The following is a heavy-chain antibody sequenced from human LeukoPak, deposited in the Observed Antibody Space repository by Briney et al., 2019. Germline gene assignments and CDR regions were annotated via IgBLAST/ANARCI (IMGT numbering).Heavy chain of an antibody. CDR1: GFTLTSSA. D-gene: IGHD6-13*01. J-gene: IGHJ4*02. CDR2: IVVGINDT. Sequence: ASVRVSCKASGFTLTSSAVQWVRQARGQRLEWIGWIVVGINDTNYPQKFQKRFTIARDISTNTAYMELSSLGSEDTAVYYCAAPYSSSWLDFRGRGTLVTVSS. V-gene: IGHV1-58*01. CDR3: AAPYSSSWLDF.